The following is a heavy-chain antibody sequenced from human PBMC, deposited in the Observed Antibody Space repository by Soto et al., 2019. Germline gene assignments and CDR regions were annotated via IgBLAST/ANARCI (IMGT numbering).Heavy chain of an antibody. CDR2: ISYDGSNK. D-gene: IGHD3-22*01. J-gene: IGHJ4*02. V-gene: IGHV3-30*18. CDR1: GFTFSSYG. Sequence: HPGGSLRLSCAASGFTFSSYGMHWVRQAPGKGLEWVAVISYDGSNKYYADSVKGRFTISRDNSKNTLYLQMNSLRAEDTAVYYCAKGYDSSGYYHFDYWGQGT. CDR3: AKGYDSSGYYHFDY.